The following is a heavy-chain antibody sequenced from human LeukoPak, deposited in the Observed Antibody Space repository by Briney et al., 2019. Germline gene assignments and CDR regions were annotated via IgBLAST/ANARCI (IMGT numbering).Heavy chain of an antibody. J-gene: IGHJ4*02. CDR1: GGSISSSSHY. V-gene: IGHV4-39*01. CDR2: VYYNGDT. Sequence: PSETLSLTCSVSGGSISSSSHYWGWIRQPPGKGLEWIGSVYYNGDTYSGPSLKSRFTASADTSNNHFSLRLSSVTAADTAVYYCARHKAGADHVEYWGQGSLLTVSS. D-gene: IGHD6-19*01. CDR3: ARHKAGADHVEY.